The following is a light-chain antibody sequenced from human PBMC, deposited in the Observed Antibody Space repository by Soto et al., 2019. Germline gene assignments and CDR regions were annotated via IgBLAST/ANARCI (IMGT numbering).Light chain of an antibody. CDR2: GNS. V-gene: IGLV1-40*01. J-gene: IGLJ2*01. Sequence: QSVLTQPPSVSGAPGQRVTISRTGSSSNIGAGYDVHWYQQLPGTAPKLLIYGNSNRPSGVPDRFSGSKSGTSASLAITGLQAEDEADYYCQSYDSSLPVVFGGGTKLTVL. CDR3: QSYDSSLPVV. CDR1: SSNIGAGYD.